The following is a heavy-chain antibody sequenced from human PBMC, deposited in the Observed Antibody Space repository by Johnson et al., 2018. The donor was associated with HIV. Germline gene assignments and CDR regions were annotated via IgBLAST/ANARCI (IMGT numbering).Heavy chain of an antibody. V-gene: IGHV3-66*03. D-gene: IGHD6-6*01. Sequence: VQLVESGGGLIQPGGSLRLSCKASGFSISSNYMSWVRQPPGKGLEWVSVFYSGSNTYYADSVKGRFTISRDNSNNTLYLQMNSLRAEDTAVYYCARERPAYSSSSSHAFDIWGQGTMVTVSS. CDR3: ARERPAYSSSSSHAFDI. CDR2: FYSGSNT. J-gene: IGHJ3*02. CDR1: GFSISSNY.